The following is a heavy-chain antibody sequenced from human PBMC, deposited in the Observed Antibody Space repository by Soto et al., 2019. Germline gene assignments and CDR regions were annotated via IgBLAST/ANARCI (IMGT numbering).Heavy chain of an antibody. V-gene: IGHV3-23*01. CDR2: ISGSGGST. CDR1: GFTVSSYA. J-gene: IGHJ4*02. D-gene: IGHD2-8*01. Sequence: EVQLLESGGGLVQPGGSLRLSCAASGFTVSSYAMSRVRQAPGKGLEWVSAISGSGGSTYYADSVKGRFTISRDNSKNPLYLQMNGLRAEDTAVYYCAKGAGSSMSQADYWGQGTLVTVSS. CDR3: AKGAGSSMSQADY.